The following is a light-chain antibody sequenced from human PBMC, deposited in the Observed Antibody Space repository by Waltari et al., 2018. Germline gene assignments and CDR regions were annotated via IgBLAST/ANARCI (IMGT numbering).Light chain of an antibody. CDR2: LGS. V-gene: IGKV2-28*01. CDR1: QSLLQSNGHNY. Sequence: DIVMTQSPLSLPVTPGEPASISCRSSQSLLQSNGHNYLEWYLQRPGQSPQLLIFLGSNRASGVPDRFTGSGSGADFALIISRVEAEDVGVYYCMQALQSPYTFGQGTKLEIK. CDR3: MQALQSPYT. J-gene: IGKJ2*01.